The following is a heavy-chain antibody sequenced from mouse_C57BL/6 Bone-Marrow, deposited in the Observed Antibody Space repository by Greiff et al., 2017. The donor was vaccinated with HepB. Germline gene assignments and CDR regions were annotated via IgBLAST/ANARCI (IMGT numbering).Heavy chain of an antibody. Sequence: EVQLVESGGGLVQPKGSLKLSCAASGFSFNTYAMNWVRQAPGKGLEWVARIRSKSNNYATYYADSVKDRFTISRDDSESMLYLQMNNLKTEDTAMYYCVRQRSNYVSYFDYWGQGTTLTVSS. CDR1: GFSFNTYA. V-gene: IGHV10-1*01. J-gene: IGHJ2*01. D-gene: IGHD2-5*01. CDR3: VRQRSNYVSYFDY. CDR2: IRSKSNNYAT.